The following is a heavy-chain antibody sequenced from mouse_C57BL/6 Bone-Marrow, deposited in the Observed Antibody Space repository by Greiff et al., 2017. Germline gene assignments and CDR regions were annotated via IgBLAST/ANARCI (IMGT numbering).Heavy chain of an antibody. Sequence: EVMLVESEGGLVQPGSSLKLSCTASGFTFSDYYMAWVRQVPEKGLEWVANINNDGSSTYYLDSLKSRFIISRDNAKNILYLQMSSLKSEDTATYYCARDAYYAMDYWGQGTSVTVSS. CDR3: ARDAYYAMDY. V-gene: IGHV5-16*01. CDR1: GFTFSDYY. J-gene: IGHJ4*01. CDR2: INNDGSST.